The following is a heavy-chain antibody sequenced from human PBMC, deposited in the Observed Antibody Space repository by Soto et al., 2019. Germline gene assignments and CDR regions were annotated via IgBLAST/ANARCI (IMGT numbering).Heavy chain of an antibody. CDR2: IYHSGST. D-gene: IGHD2-15*01. J-gene: IGHJ5*02. Sequence: PSETLSLTCIVSGGSISSGDYYWSWIRQSPGKGLEWTGYIYHSGSTYYNPSLKSRVRISVDTSKNQFSLKMSSVTAADTAVYYCASAIGYCSGGTCYSVPNYFDPWGQGTLVTVSS. V-gene: IGHV4-30-4*01. CDR3: ASAIGYCSGGTCYSVPNYFDP. CDR1: GGSISSGDYY.